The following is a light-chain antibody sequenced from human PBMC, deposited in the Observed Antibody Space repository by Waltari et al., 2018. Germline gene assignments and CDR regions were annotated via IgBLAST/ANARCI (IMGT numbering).Light chain of an antibody. J-gene: IGLJ3*02. CDR1: RSNIGSNV. Sequence: QSVLSQPPSASGTPGQRVVISCSVCRSNIGSNVVSWYQHLPGPDPKLLIHSHYERPSGVPDRFSGSKSGTAASLAISGLQSEDEADYYCAAWDDSLNGWVFGGGTKLTVL. V-gene: IGLV1-44*01. CDR2: SHY. CDR3: AAWDDSLNGWV.